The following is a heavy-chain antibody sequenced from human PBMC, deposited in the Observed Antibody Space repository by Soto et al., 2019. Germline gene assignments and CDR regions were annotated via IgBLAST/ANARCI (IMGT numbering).Heavy chain of an antibody. J-gene: IGHJ6*02. V-gene: IGHV1-69*08. Sequence: QVQLVQSGAEVKKPGSSVRVSCKASGTIFSSYTISWVRQAPGQGLEWMGRIIPILGETNSAQKFQGRVTLTADKSTNPAYMELNSRRLEDTAVYYCARGLGGRMDDWGQGSTVTVSS. CDR3: ARGLGGRMDD. D-gene: IGHD3-16*01. CDR2: IIPILGET. CDR1: GTIFSSYT.